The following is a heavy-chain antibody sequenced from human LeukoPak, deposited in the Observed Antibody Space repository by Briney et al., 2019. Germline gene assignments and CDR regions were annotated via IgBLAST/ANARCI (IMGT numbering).Heavy chain of an antibody. J-gene: IGHJ4*02. CDR1: GFTFSSYE. CDR2: IKSKTDGGTT. Sequence: GGSLRLSCAASGFTFSSYEMNWVRQAPGKGLEWVGRIKSKTDGGTTDYAAPVKGRFTISRDDSKNTLYLQMNSLKTEDTAVYYCTTDPTYYDFWSGYYPLYYFDYWGQGTLVTVSS. CDR3: TTDPTYYDFWSGYYPLYYFDY. V-gene: IGHV3-15*01. D-gene: IGHD3-3*01.